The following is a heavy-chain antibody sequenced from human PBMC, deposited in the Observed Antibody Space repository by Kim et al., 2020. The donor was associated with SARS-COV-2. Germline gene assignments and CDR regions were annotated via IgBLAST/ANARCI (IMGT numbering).Heavy chain of an antibody. Sequence: ASVKVSCKASGYTFTSYGISWVRQAPGQGLEWMGWISAYNGNTNYAQKLQGRVTMTTDTSTSTAYMELRSLRSDDTAVYYCARDVYNWNDPPPHDNYYYYGMDVWGQGTTVTVSS. D-gene: IGHD1-20*01. V-gene: IGHV1-18*01. J-gene: IGHJ6*02. CDR3: ARDVYNWNDPPPHDNYYYYGMDV. CDR2: ISAYNGNT. CDR1: GYTFTSYG.